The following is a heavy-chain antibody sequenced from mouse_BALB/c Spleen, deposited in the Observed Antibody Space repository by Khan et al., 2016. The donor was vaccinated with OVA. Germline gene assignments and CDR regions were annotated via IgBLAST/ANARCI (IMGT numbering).Heavy chain of an antibody. Sequence: VRLQQSGAELVKPGASVTLSCTASGFNIKDTYLHWVNQRPEQGLEWVGRIDPENGYVKFDPKFQGKATITADTSSSTVYLQLSSLTSEDTAVYNCAKYTYYNGTYWGQGTLVTVS. CDR2: IDPENGYV. J-gene: IGHJ3*01. D-gene: IGHD1-1*01. CDR1: GFNIKDTY. CDR3: AKYTYYNGTY. V-gene: IGHV14-3*02.